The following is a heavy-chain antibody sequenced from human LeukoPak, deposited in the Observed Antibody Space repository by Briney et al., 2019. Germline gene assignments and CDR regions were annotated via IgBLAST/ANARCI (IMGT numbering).Heavy chain of an antibody. CDR2: ILFRGAT. D-gene: IGHD2-21*01. Sequence: LETLSLTCTVSGDSISSYSYYWAWIRQPPGKGLEWNGSILFRGATYYNPSLKPRIIMSVDTSQNHFSLKLTSVTAADTAVYFCARESGDTRTVNSFDFWGRGTLITVSS. CDR3: ARESGDTRTVNSFDF. V-gene: IGHV4-39*07. CDR1: GDSISSYSYY. J-gene: IGHJ4*01.